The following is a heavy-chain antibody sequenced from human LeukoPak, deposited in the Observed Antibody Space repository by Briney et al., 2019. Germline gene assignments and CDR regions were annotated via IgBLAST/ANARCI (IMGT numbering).Heavy chain of an antibody. CDR2: IKSKVHGGTT. CDR3: SGHSADY. D-gene: IGHD1-26*01. V-gene: IGHV3-15*05. J-gene: IGHJ4*02. Sequence: PGGSLRLPCAASGFTFSDAWMSWVRQAPGKGLEWVARIKSKVHGGTTDYAAPVNGRFTISRDDSENKLYLQMSSLKTEDTGVYYCSGHSADYWGQGTLVTVSS. CDR1: GFTFSDAW.